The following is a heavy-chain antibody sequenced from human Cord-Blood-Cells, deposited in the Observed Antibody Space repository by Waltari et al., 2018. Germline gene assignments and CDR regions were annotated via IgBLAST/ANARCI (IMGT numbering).Heavy chain of an antibody. J-gene: IGHJ4*02. CDR2: ISWNSGSI. CDR1: GFTFDDYA. D-gene: IGHD3-3*01. CDR3: AKRYDFWSGLGD. V-gene: IGHV3-9*01. Sequence: EVQLVESGGGLVQPGRSLRLSCAAPGFTFDDYAMHWVRQAPGKGLEWVSGISWNSGSIGYADSVKGRFTISRDNAKNFLYLQMNSLRAEDTALYYCAKRYDFWSGLGDWGQGTLVTVSS.